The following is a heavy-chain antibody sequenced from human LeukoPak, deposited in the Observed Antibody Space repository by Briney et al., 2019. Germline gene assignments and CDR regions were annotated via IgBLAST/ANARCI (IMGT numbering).Heavy chain of an antibody. CDR2: ISAYNGNT. CDR3: ARDHSNAPDF. V-gene: IGHV1-18*01. CDR1: GYTFTSYG. J-gene: IGHJ4*02. Sequence: GASVKVSCKASGYTFTSYGISWVRQAPGQGLEWMGWISAYNGNTNYAQKLQGRVTMSTDTSTGTAYLDVRSLTSDDTAVYYCARDHSNAPDFWGQGTLVIVSS. D-gene: IGHD4/OR15-4a*01.